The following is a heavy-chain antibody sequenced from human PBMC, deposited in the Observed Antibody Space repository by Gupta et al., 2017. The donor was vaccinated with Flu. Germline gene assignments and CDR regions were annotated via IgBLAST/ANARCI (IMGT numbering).Heavy chain of an antibody. D-gene: IGHD6-6*01. V-gene: IGHV3-11*05. CDR1: GFTLRDYY. Sequence: VQLVESRGCFVKPGESLRLSCAASGFTLRDYYTSWIRQAPGKGLEWVSYISSSSSYTNYADSVKGRFTISRDNAKNSLYLQMNSLRAEDTAVYYCARTSSYNWFDPWGQGTLVTVSS. J-gene: IGHJ5*02. CDR2: ISSSSSYT. CDR3: ARTSSYNWFDP.